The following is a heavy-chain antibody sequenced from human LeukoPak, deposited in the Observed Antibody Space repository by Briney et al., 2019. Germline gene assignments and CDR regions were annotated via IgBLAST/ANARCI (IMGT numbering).Heavy chain of an antibody. Sequence: ASVKVSCKASGYTFTSYDINWVRQATGQGLEWMGWMNPNSGNTGYAQKFQGRVTMTRDMSTSTVYMELSSLRSEDTAVYYCARAVSSSPFDIWGQGTMVTVSS. D-gene: IGHD6-13*01. V-gene: IGHV1-8*02. CDR2: MNPNSGNT. CDR3: ARAVSSSPFDI. J-gene: IGHJ3*02. CDR1: GYTFTSYD.